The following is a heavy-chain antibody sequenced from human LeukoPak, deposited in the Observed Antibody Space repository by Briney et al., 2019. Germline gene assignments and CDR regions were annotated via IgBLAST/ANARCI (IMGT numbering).Heavy chain of an antibody. Sequence: GGSLRLSCAASGFTFSSYWMHWVRQAPGKGLVWVSRINTDGSSTSYADSVKGRFTVSRDNAKNTLYLQMNSLRAEDTAVYYCARRSITMVRGVIITYYYYMDVWGKGTTVTVSS. CDR1: GFTFSSYW. CDR2: INTDGSST. V-gene: IGHV3-74*01. D-gene: IGHD3-10*01. J-gene: IGHJ6*03. CDR3: ARRSITMVRGVIITYYYYMDV.